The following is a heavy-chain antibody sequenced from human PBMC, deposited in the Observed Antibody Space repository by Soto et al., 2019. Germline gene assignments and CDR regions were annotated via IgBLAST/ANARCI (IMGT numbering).Heavy chain of an antibody. Sequence: GGSLRLSCAASGFTFSSYAMHWVRQAPGKGLEWVAVISYDGSNKYYADSVKGRFTISRDNSKNTLYLQMNSLRAEDTAVYYCAREPAYYYDSSGYANLDYWGQGTLVTVSS. CDR1: GFTFSSYA. CDR2: ISYDGSNK. D-gene: IGHD3-22*01. CDR3: AREPAYYYDSSGYANLDY. J-gene: IGHJ4*02. V-gene: IGHV3-30-3*01.